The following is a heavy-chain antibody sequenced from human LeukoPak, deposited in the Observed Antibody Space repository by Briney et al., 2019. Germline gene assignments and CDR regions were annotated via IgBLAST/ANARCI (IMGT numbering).Heavy chain of an antibody. Sequence: GGSLRLSCAASGFTFSSYAMSWVRQAPGKGLEWVSAISGSGGSTYYADSVKGRFTISRDNSKDTLYLQMNSLRAEDTAVYYCANSLARGTYNWFDPWGQGTLVTVSS. CDR1: GFTFSSYA. CDR2: ISGSGGST. CDR3: ANSLARGTYNWFDP. J-gene: IGHJ5*02. V-gene: IGHV3-23*01.